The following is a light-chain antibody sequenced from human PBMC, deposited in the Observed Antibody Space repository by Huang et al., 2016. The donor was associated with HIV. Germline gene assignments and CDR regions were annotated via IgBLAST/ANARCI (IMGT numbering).Light chain of an antibody. V-gene: IGKV3-15*01. J-gene: IGKJ4*01. CDR3: QQYESWPPLT. CDR2: AKS. Sequence: EIVMTQSPDTLSVSPGERATLSCRASTSVRDKLTWYQQKPGQAPRLPLLAKSTRAAGVPARFSGSGSGTEFTLTISSLQSEDCGVYYCQQYESWPPLTFGGGTKVEIK. CDR1: TSVRDK.